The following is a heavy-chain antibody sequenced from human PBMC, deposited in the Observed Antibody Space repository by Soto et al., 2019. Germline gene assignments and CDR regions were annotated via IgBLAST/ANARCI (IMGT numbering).Heavy chain of an antibody. J-gene: IGHJ4*02. D-gene: IGHD6-19*01. CDR2: IYYSGST. CDR1: GGSISSYY. Sequence: QVQLQESGPGLVKPSETLSLTCTVSGGSISSYYWSWIRQPPGKGLEWIGYIYYSGSTNYNPSLTSRVTIAVDTSKNQFSLKLSSVTAADTAVYYCARVGSSGWYYFDYWGQGTLVTVSS. CDR3: ARVGSSGWYYFDY. V-gene: IGHV4-59*01.